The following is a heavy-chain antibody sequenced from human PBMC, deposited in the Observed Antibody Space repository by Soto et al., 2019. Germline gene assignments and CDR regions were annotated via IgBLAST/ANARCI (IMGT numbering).Heavy chain of an antibody. CDR2: INPSGGST. D-gene: IGHD4-17*01. V-gene: IGHV1-46*01. Sequence: EASVKVSCKASGYTFTSYYMHWVRQAPGQGLEWMGIINPSGGSTSYAQKFQGRVTMTRDTSTSTVYMELSSLRSEDTAVYYCAREGRDSTVTTDYYYYGMDVWGQGTTVTVSS. CDR1: GYTFTSYY. J-gene: IGHJ6*02. CDR3: AREGRDSTVTTDYYYYGMDV.